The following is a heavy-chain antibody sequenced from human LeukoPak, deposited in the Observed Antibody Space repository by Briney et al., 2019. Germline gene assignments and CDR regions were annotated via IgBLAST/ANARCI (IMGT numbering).Heavy chain of an antibody. CDR2: IYWNGDE. V-gene: IGHV2-5*01. Sequence: SGPTLVKPTQTLTLTCTFSGFSLSTNGVGVGWIRQPPGKALEWLALIYWNGDERYSPFLKSRLTITKDTSKNQVVLTMTNMDPVDTATYYCARGTDGSGSYSHYFDYWGQGTLVTVSS. CDR3: ARGTDGSGSYSHYFDY. CDR1: GFSLSTNGVG. D-gene: IGHD3-10*01. J-gene: IGHJ4*02.